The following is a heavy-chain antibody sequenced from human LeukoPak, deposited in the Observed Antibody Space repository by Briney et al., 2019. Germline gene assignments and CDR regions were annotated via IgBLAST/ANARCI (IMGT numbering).Heavy chain of an antibody. CDR2: ISSSASPI. V-gene: IGHV3-48*03. Sequence: PGGSLRLSCAASGFTFSSDDMNWVRQAPGKGLEWVSYISSSASPIYYADSVKGRFTISRDNAKNSLYLRMNNLRAEDTAVYYCARVAYSYGFDYWGQGTLVTVSS. D-gene: IGHD5-18*01. CDR3: ARVAYSYGFDY. J-gene: IGHJ4*02. CDR1: GFTFSSDD.